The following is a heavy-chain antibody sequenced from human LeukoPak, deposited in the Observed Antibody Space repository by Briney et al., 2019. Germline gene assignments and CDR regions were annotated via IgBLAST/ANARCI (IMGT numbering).Heavy chain of an antibody. V-gene: IGHV3-30*02. CDR3: AKDSVSAQKFDY. Sequence: GGSLRLSCVASGFTFSSYGTNWVRQAPGKGLEWVALIPYDGKNKYYADSVKGRFTISRDNSKNTLYLQMNSLRAEDTAVYYCAKDSVSAQKFDYWGQGTLVTVSS. CDR2: IPYDGKNK. J-gene: IGHJ4*02. D-gene: IGHD6-6*01. CDR1: GFTFSSYG.